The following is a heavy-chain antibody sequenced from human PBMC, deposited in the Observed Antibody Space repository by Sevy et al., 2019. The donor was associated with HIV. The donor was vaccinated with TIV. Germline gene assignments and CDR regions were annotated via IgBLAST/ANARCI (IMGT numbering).Heavy chain of an antibody. J-gene: IGHJ3*01. CDR2: ISSSSNYI. CDR3: ARPYGSGSWEAFDL. V-gene: IGHV3-21*01. Sequence: GESLKISCSASGLTFNTYTMNWVRQAPGKGLEWVSSISSSSNYIYYADSLKGRFTISRDNARNSLYLQMSSLRAEDTAVYYCARPYGSGSWEAFDLWGQGTMVTVSS. D-gene: IGHD3-10*01. CDR1: GLTFNTYT.